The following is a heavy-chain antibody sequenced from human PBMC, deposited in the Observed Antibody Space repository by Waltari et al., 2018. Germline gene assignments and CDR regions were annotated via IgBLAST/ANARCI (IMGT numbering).Heavy chain of an antibody. Sequence: QVQLVQSGAEVKKPGASAKVSCKASGYTFTSYDINWVRQATGQGVEWMGWMNPNSGNTGYAQKFQDRVIMTTNTSISTAYMELSSLRSEDTAVYYCARGAAAGKGANWFDPWGQGTLVIVSS. D-gene: IGHD6-13*01. J-gene: IGHJ5*02. CDR2: MNPNSGNT. CDR3: ARGAAAGKGANWFDP. CDR1: GYTFTSYD. V-gene: IGHV1-8*01.